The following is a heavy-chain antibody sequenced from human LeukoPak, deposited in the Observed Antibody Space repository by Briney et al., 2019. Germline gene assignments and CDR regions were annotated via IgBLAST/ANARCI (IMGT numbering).Heavy chain of an antibody. CDR2: MSIDGSNQ. CDR3: AKEGDGSDWSSFDS. J-gene: IGHJ4*02. V-gene: IGHV3-30*18. D-gene: IGHD6-19*01. CDR1: GFTFSSFA. Sequence: WRSLRLSCAVSGFTFSSFAMYWVRQAPGQGLELVAVMSIDGSNQNYEDSVECRFTITRDSSKNTLHLQMNSLRAEDTAVYYCAKEGDGSDWSSFDSCGQGTLVTVSS.